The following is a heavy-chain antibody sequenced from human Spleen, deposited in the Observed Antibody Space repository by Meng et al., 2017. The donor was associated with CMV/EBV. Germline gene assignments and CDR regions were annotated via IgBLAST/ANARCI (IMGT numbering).Heavy chain of an antibody. CDR2: TSPSGRHI. CDR3: ARVDYTSNWETFDF. CDR1: GFTFSNYW. V-gene: IGHV3-21*01. Sequence: GESLKISCAASGFTFSNYWMSWVRQAPGKGLEWVSSTSPSGRHIYYSESGRGRFTISRDNADNSLSLQMNSLRADDTATYYCARVDYTSNWETFDFWGQGVLVTVSS. J-gene: IGHJ4*02. D-gene: IGHD6-13*01.